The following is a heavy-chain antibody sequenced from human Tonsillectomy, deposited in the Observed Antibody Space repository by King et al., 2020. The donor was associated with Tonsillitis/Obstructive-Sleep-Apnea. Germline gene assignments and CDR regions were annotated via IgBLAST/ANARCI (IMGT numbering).Heavy chain of an antibody. D-gene: IGHD1-26*01. V-gene: IGHV3-30*18. CDR1: GFTFSSYG. CDR3: AKGYWDSGTYYFDY. CDR2: ISYDGSNK. Sequence: VQLVESGGGVVQPGRSLRLSCAASGFTFSSYGMHWVRQAPGKGLEWVAVISYDGSNKYYADSVKGRFTISRDNSKNTLYLQMNSLRAEDTAVYYCAKGYWDSGTYYFDYWGQGTLVTVSS. J-gene: IGHJ4*02.